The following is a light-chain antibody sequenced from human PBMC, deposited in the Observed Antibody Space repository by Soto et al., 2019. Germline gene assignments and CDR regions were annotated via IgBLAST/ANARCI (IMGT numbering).Light chain of an antibody. CDR2: NTT. Sequence: QTVVTQEPSVSVSPGGTVTITCSLSSGSVSTSYFPRWYQQSPGLAPRTLIYNTTTRSSGVPDRFSGSILGNKAALTITGAQSDDESDYLCALYVGSGTVVFGGGTKLTVL. J-gene: IGLJ2*01. V-gene: IGLV8-61*01. CDR1: SGSVSTSYF. CDR3: ALYVGSGTVV.